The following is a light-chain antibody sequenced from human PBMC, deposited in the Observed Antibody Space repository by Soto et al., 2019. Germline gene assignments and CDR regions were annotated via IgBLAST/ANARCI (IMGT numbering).Light chain of an antibody. CDR2: GAS. CDR1: QSVSSSY. CDR3: QQYGSSPPIT. J-gene: IGKJ5*01. Sequence: EIVLTHSPGTLSLSPWERATLSCRASQSVSSSYLAWYQQEPGQAPRLLIYGASSRATGIPDRFSGSGSGTDFTLTISRLEPEDFAVYYCQQYGSSPPITFGQGTRLEIK. V-gene: IGKV3-20*01.